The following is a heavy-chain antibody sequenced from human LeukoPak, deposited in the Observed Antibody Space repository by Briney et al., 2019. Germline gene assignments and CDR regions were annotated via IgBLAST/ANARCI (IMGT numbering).Heavy chain of an antibody. V-gene: IGHV3-23*01. J-gene: IGHJ6*03. D-gene: IGHD1-26*01. Sequence: GGSLRLSCAASGFTFSSYGMSWVRQAPGKGLEWVSAISGSGGSTYYADSVKGRFTISRDNSKNSLYPQMNSLRAEDTAVYYCARDPGSLYYYYMDVWGKGTTVTISS. CDR2: ISGSGGST. CDR3: ARDPGSLYYYYMDV. CDR1: GFTFSSYG.